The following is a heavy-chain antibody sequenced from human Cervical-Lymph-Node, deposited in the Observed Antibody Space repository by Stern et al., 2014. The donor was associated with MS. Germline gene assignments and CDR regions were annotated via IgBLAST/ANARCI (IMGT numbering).Heavy chain of an antibody. CDR2: IIPMFDKA. J-gene: IGHJ4*02. D-gene: IGHD6-6*01. V-gene: IGHV1-69*01. CDR1: GGTFSSYA. Sequence: VQLLESGAEVKKPGSSVKVSCKASGGTFSSYAVSWVRQAPGQGLAWMGWIIPMFDKAAYAQKFQGRVTITADESSSTVYMELSSLRSDDTAVYYCARGEAAHFDYWGQGTLVTVSS. CDR3: ARGEAAHFDY.